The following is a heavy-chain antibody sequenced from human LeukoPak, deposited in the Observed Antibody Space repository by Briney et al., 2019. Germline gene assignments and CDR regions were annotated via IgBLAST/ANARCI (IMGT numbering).Heavy chain of an antibody. V-gene: IGHV4-34*01. J-gene: IGHJ5*02. CDR2: INHSGST. Sequence: SETLSLTCAVYGGSFSGYYWSWIRQPPGKGLEWIGEINHSGSTNYNPSLKSRVTISVDTSKNQFSLKLSSVTAADTDVYYCARGRRDNWFDPWGQGTLVTVSS. CDR3: ARGRRDNWFDP. CDR1: GGSFSGYY.